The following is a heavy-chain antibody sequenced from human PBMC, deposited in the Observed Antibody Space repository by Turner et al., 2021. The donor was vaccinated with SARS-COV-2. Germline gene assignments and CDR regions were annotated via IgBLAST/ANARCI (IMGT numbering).Heavy chain of an antibody. V-gene: IGHV1-46*01. CDR3: ARAPLITIFGVVSSSDLDY. CDR2: INPSGGST. CDR1: GYTFPSYY. D-gene: IGHD3-3*01. Sequence: QVQLVQSGAEVKKPGASVKVSCKASGYTFPSYYMHWVRQAPGQGLEWMGIINPSGGSTSYAQKFQGRVTMTRDTSTSTVYMELSSLRSEDRAVYYCARAPLITIFGVVSSSDLDYWGQGTLVTVSS. J-gene: IGHJ4*02.